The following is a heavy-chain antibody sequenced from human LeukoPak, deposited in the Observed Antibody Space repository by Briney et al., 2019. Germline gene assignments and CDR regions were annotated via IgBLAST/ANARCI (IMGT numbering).Heavy chain of an antibody. J-gene: IGHJ6*03. CDR3: ARVLRYCSGGNCYSGGLGYMDV. V-gene: IGHV3-48*04. CDR1: GFTFSSYS. Sequence: GGSLRLSCAASGFTFSSYSMNWVRQAPGKGLEWVSSISRSGSTKYYADSVKGRFTISRDNAKNSLFLQMNSLRAEDTAVYYCARVLRYCSGGNCYSGGLGYMDVWGEGTTVTISS. D-gene: IGHD2-15*01. CDR2: ISRSGSTK.